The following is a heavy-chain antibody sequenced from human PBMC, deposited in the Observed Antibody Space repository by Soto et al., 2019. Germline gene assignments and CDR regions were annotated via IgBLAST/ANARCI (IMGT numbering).Heavy chain of an antibody. V-gene: IGHV3-30-3*01. CDR3: ARDVTYYYDSSGYYQGPFDY. CDR1: GFTFSSYT. D-gene: IGHD3-22*01. CDR2: ISYDGSNK. J-gene: IGHJ4*02. Sequence: QVQLVESGGGVVQPGRSLRLSCAASGFTFSSYTMHWVRQAPGKGLEWVAVISYDGSNKYYADSVKGRFTISRDNSKNTLYLQMNSLRAEDTAVYYCARDVTYYYDSSGYYQGPFDYWGQGTLVTVSS.